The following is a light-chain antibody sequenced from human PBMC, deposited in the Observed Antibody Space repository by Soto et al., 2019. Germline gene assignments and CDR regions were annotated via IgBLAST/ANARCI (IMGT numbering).Light chain of an antibody. CDR2: GAS. CDR1: QTVANN. V-gene: IGKV3-15*01. CDR3: QPYNDWPRT. J-gene: IGKJ1*01. Sequence: EIVMTQSPATLSVSPGERATLSCRASQTVANNLAWYQQKPCQAPRLLCQGASTRATGVPARLSGSGSGIEFTLTVSSLRSEYFAVYYCQPYNDWPRTCRQGPKVELK.